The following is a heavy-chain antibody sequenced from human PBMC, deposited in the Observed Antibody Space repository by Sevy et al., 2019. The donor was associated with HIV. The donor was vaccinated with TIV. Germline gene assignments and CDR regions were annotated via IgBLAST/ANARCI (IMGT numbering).Heavy chain of an antibody. Sequence: GGSLRLSCAASGFTFSKNSMSWVRQPPGKGLEWVSTLSFGCGEINYADSVKGRFTISRDNSKSSVYLQMNNLRPEDTAAYYCAREGCTKPHDYWGQGTLVTVSS. CDR2: LSFGCGEI. V-gene: IGHV3-23*01. CDR1: GFTFSKNS. CDR3: AREGCTKPHDY. D-gene: IGHD2-8*01. J-gene: IGHJ4*02.